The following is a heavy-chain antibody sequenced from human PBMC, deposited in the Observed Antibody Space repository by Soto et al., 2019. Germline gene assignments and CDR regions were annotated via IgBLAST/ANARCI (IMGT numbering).Heavy chain of an antibody. J-gene: IGHJ5*01. V-gene: IGHV3-74*01. CDR1: GFSLSSRW. Sequence: PGGSLRLPCAVSGFSLSSRWMHWGGQIPGKGLMWVSRIKSDGSSTSYADSVKGRFSISRDNAKNPVSLKLNSVRAEDTALYYCVGDQDTDGQAVFDSGGQGTLVTVSA. CDR2: IKSDGSST. D-gene: IGHD2-15*01. CDR3: VGDQDTDGQAVFDS.